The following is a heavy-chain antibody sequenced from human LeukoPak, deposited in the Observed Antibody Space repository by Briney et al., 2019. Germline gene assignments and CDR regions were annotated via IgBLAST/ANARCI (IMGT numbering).Heavy chain of an antibody. CDR1: GFTVSSYS. CDR2: ISSSSSYI. CDR3: ARPKYSYGHGVDY. J-gene: IGHJ4*02. D-gene: IGHD5-18*01. V-gene: IGHV3-21*01. Sequence: GGSLRLSCAASGFTVSSYSVNWVRQAPGKGLEWVSSISSSSSYIYYADSVKGRFTISRDNAKNSLYLKMNSLRAEDAAVYYCARPKYSYGHGVDYWGQGTLVTVSS.